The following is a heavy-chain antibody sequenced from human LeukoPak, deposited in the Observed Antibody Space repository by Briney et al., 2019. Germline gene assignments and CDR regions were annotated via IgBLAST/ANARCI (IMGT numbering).Heavy chain of an antibody. D-gene: IGHD5-24*01. Sequence: PGGSLRLSCAASGFTFSSYWMYWVRQAPGKGLVWVSRINSDESSTNYADSVKGRFTISRDNAKNTLYLLMNSLRAEDTAVYYCARAPTPRWLQFPEYFDYWGQGTLVTVSS. CDR2: INSDESST. V-gene: IGHV3-74*01. J-gene: IGHJ4*02. CDR1: GFTFSSYW. CDR3: ARAPTPRWLQFPEYFDY.